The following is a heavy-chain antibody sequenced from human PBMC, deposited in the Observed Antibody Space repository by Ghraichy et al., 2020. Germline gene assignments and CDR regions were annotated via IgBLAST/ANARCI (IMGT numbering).Heavy chain of an antibody. V-gene: IGHV4-59*01. CDR2: IYYSGST. CDR1: SGSITSYY. CDR3: ARSDLIVGATGFGNFDL. D-gene: IGHD1-26*01. J-gene: IGHJ2*01. Sequence: GSLRLSCTVSSGSITSYYWSWIRQPPGKGLEWIGYIYYSGSTNYNPSLKSRVTISVDTSKNQFSLKLSSVTAADTAVYYCARSDLIVGATGFGNFDLWGRGTLVTVSS.